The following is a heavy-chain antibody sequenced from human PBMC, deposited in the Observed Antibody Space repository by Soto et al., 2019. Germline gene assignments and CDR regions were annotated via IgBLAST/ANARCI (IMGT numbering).Heavy chain of an antibody. D-gene: IGHD6-25*01. CDR2: ISYDGSNK. Sequence: PGGSLRLSCAASGFTFSSYGMHWVRQAPGKGLEWVAVISYDGSNKYYADSVKGRFTISRDNSKNTLYLQMNSLRAEDTAVYYCAAAAGPIAPSYWGQGTLVTVSS. V-gene: IGHV3-30*03. CDR3: AAAAGPIAPSY. CDR1: GFTFSSYG. J-gene: IGHJ4*02.